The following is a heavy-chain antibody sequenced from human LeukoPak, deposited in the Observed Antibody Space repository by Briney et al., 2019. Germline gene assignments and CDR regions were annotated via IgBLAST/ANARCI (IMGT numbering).Heavy chain of an antibody. Sequence: PSETLSLTCTVSGGSISSSNYYWGWIRQPPGKGLEWIGSIYYSGSTYYNPSLKSGVTISVDTSKNQFSLKLSSVTAADTAVYYCARMVGPPDNYWGQGTLVTVSS. CDR1: GGSISSSNYY. D-gene: IGHD3-10*01. V-gene: IGHV4-39*01. CDR2: IYYSGST. CDR3: ARMVGPPDNY. J-gene: IGHJ4*02.